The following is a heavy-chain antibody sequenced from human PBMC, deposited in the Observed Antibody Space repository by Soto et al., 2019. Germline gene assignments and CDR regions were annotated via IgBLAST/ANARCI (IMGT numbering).Heavy chain of an antibody. CDR2: ISYDGSNK. V-gene: IGHV3-30*03. CDR3: AHGAPTYCGGDCYG. Sequence: QVQLVESGGGVVQPGRSLRLSCAASGFTFSSYGMHWVRQAPGKGLEWVAVISYDGSNKYYADSVKGRFTISRDNSKNTLYLQMNSLRAEDTAVYYCAHGAPTYCGGDCYGWGQGTLVTVSS. J-gene: IGHJ4*02. D-gene: IGHD2-21*02. CDR1: GFTFSSYG.